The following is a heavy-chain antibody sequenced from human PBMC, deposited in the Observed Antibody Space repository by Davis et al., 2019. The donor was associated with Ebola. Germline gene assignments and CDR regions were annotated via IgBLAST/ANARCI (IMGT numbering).Heavy chain of an antibody. CDR1: GFTFSSYS. CDR2: ISSSSSYI. D-gene: IGHD6-19*01. J-gene: IGHJ4*02. Sequence: GESLKISCAASGFTFSSYSMNWVRQAPGKGLEWVSSISSSSSYIYYADSVKGRFTISRDNAKNSLYLQMNSLRAEDTAVYYCNVAVAGTGADYWGQGTLVTVSS. V-gene: IGHV3-21*04. CDR3: NVAVAGTGADY.